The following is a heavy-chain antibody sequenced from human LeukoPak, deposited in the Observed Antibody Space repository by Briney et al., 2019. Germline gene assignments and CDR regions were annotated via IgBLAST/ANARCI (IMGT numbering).Heavy chain of an antibody. J-gene: IGHJ4*02. CDR3: ARPLQGIVGATGLDY. V-gene: IGHV5-51*01. Sequence: GESLKISCQGSEYSFATYWIAWLRQMPGKGLEWMGIIYPRDSDTRYSPSFQGQVTISADKSIKTAYLQWSSLKASDTAMYYCARPLQGIVGATGLDYWGQGTLVTVSS. CDR1: EYSFATYW. D-gene: IGHD1-26*01. CDR2: IYPRDSDT.